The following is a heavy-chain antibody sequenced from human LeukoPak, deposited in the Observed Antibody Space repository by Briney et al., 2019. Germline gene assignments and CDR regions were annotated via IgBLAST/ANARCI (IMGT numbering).Heavy chain of an antibody. D-gene: IGHD3-22*01. V-gene: IGHV4-59*01. CDR3: ARVRVRSSGYYWGYLDY. Sequence: PSETLSLTCTVSGGSLSSYHWSCIRQPPGKGLEWVGYIYYSGSTNYNPSLKSRVTISVDTSKNQFSLKLSSVTAADTAVYYCARVRVRSSGYYWGYLDYWGQGDLVTVSS. CDR2: IYYSGST. CDR1: GGSLSSYH. J-gene: IGHJ4*02.